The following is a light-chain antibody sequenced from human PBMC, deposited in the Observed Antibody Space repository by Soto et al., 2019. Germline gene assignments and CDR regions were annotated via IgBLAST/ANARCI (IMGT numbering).Light chain of an antibody. Sequence: QSVLTQPPSVSGAPGQRVTISCTGSSSNIGAGYDVHWYQQLPGTAPKLLISGNNNRPSGVPDRFSGSKSGTSASLAITGLQAEDEADYYCRSYDSSVSKVVFGGGTKLTVL. CDR2: GNN. CDR3: RSYDSSVSKVV. V-gene: IGLV1-40*01. J-gene: IGLJ2*01. CDR1: SSNIGAGYD.